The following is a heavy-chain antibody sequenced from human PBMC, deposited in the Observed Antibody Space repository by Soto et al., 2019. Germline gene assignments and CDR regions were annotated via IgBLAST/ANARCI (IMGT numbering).Heavy chain of an antibody. CDR2: IYPADSDT. Sequence: GESLKISCKGSGYNFTTYWIGWVRQMPGKGLEWMGVIYPADSDTRYSPSFEGQVTFSADKSLSTAYLQWNSLKASDTATYYFARRRAWHDVFDFWGQGTVVPVSS. D-gene: IGHD1-1*01. CDR1: GYNFTTYW. J-gene: IGHJ4*02. V-gene: IGHV5-51*01. CDR3: ARRRAWHDVFDF.